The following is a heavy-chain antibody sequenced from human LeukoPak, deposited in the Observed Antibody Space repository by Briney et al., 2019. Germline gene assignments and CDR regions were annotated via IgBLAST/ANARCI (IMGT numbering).Heavy chain of an antibody. Sequence: ASVKVSCKASGYTFTHYYMHWVRQAPGQGLEWMGRIKQNSGGTNYGQKFQGRGTMTRDTSISIAYMELSNLRSDDTAVYYCARAVVLDSSDTSGYHNGAFDIWGQGTMVTVSA. D-gene: IGHD3-22*01. J-gene: IGHJ3*02. V-gene: IGHV1-2*06. CDR2: IKQNSGGT. CDR1: GYTFTHYY. CDR3: ARAVVLDSSDTSGYHNGAFDI.